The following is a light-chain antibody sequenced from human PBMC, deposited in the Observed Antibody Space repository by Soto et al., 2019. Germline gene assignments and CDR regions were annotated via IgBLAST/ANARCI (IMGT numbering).Light chain of an antibody. Sequence: DIQMTQSPSSLSASVGDRVTISCRASQTISSYLNWYQQKPGKAPSLLIYAAYSLQSGVPSRFSGSGSGTDFTLTISSLQPEDFATYYCQQSYSTPYTFDQGTKLEIK. J-gene: IGKJ2*01. CDR3: QQSYSTPYT. CDR2: AAY. V-gene: IGKV1-39*01. CDR1: QTISSY.